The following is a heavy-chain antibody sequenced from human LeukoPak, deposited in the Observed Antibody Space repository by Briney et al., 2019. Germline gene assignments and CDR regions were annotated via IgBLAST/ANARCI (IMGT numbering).Heavy chain of an antibody. Sequence: GGSLRLSCTASGFTFSTSWMTWVRQAPGTGLEWVAHINQDDTRNNYVDSVKGRFIVSRDNAKNSLFLQMNSLRAEDTALCCCARDPFYGSLDIWGQGITVTVSS. CDR3: ARDPFYGSLDI. CDR1: GFTFSTSW. V-gene: IGHV3-7*01. J-gene: IGHJ3*02. D-gene: IGHD2/OR15-2a*01. CDR2: INQDDTRN.